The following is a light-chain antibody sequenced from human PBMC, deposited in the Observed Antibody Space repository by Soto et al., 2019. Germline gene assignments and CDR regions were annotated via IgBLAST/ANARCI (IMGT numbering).Light chain of an antibody. CDR1: RSVGSN. CDR3: QQYNNWPPDRT. V-gene: IGKV3-15*01. J-gene: IGKJ1*01. CDR2: GAS. Sequence: EIVMTQSPATLSVSPGERATLSCRASRSVGSNLAWYQQKPRQAPRLLIYGASTRATGIPARFSGSGSGTEFTLTISSLQSEDFAIYFCQQYNNWPPDRTFGQGTKVEIK.